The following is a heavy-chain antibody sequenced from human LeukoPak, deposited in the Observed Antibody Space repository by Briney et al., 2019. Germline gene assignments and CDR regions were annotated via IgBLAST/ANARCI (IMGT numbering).Heavy chain of an antibody. Sequence: GGSLRLSCAASGLTFSSYSMNWVRQAPGKGLEWVSSISSSSSYIYYADSVKGRFTISRDNAKNSLYLQMNSLRAEDTAVYYCARALSYGDYGDYYYYMDVWGKGTTVTVSS. CDR1: GLTFSSYS. J-gene: IGHJ6*03. CDR2: ISSSSSYI. D-gene: IGHD4-17*01. CDR3: ARALSYGDYGDYYYYMDV. V-gene: IGHV3-21*01.